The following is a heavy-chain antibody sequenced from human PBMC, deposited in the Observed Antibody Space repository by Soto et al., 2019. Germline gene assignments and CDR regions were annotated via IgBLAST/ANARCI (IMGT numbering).Heavy chain of an antibody. D-gene: IGHD6-13*01. V-gene: IGHV3-23*01. CDR2: ISENSDTT. CDR1: GFTFSTNG. Sequence: VGSLRLSCVASGFTFSTNGMTWVRQAPGKGLEWVSIISENSDTTYYADSVKGRFTISRDNSKNTLYLQMNSLRAEDTAVYYCARDQGVAAAGITWFDPWGQGSLVTVSS. CDR3: ARDQGVAAAGITWFDP. J-gene: IGHJ5*02.